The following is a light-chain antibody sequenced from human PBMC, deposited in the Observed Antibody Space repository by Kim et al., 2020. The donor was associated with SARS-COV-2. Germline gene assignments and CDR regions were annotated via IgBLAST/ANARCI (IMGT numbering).Light chain of an antibody. V-gene: IGKV1-39*01. CDR1: QDISIY. CDR2: AAS. J-gene: IGKJ2*01. Sequence: YGAVGDRVNSTSRESQDISIYLNWYQQKPGKPPKLLIHAASSLQTGVPSGFSGSGSGTDFTLTISSLQPENFATYYCQQSYSTPYTFGQGTKLEI. CDR3: QQSYSTPYT.